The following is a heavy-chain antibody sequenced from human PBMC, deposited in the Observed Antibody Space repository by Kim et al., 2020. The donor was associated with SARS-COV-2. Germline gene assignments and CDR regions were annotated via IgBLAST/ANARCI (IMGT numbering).Heavy chain of an antibody. J-gene: IGHJ1*01. CDR3: GKDIDKILTAHIVN. V-gene: IGHV3-9*01. CDR1: GFTFNDYA. CDR2: LYWNGGGI. D-gene: IGHD3-9*01. Sequence: GGSLRLSCSASGFTFNDYAMHWVRQAQGKGLEWVTGLYWNGGGIVYADSVRGRFSVTRDNAENSVYLQMHSLRVEDTAIYYCGKDIDKILTAHIVNWGQG.